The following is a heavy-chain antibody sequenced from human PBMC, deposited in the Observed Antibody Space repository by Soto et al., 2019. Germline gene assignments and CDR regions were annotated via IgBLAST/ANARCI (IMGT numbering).Heavy chain of an antibody. D-gene: IGHD3-9*01. CDR1: GFTFSSYS. Sequence: PGGSLRLSCAASGFTFSSYSMNWVRQAPGKGLEWVSYISSSSSTIYYADSVKGRFTISRDNAKNSLYLQTNSLRDEDTAVYYCASVAGYYDILTNYWGQGSLVTVSS. CDR2: ISSSSSTI. CDR3: ASVAGYYDILTNY. V-gene: IGHV3-48*02. J-gene: IGHJ4*02.